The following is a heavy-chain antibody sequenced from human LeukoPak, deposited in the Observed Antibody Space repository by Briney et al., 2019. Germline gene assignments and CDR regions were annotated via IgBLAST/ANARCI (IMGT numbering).Heavy chain of an antibody. CDR1: GFSLSTSGVG. V-gene: IGHV2-5*02. J-gene: IGHJ4*02. CDR2: IYWDDDK. Sequence: SGPTLVKPTQTLTLTCTFSGFSLSTSGVGVGWIRQPPGKALEWLALIYWDDDKRYSPSLKSRLTITKDTSKNQVVLTMTNMDPVDTATYYCAHSFSGYSSSWAHLLGYWGQGTLVTVSS. CDR3: AHSFSGYSSSWAHLLGY. D-gene: IGHD6-13*01.